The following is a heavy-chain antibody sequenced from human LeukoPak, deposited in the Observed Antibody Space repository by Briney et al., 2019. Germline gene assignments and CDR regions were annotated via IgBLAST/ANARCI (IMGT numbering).Heavy chain of an antibody. CDR1: GFTFRSYA. V-gene: IGHV3-23*01. CDR3: AKAPTPVVAATLFHH. J-gene: IGHJ1*01. D-gene: IGHD2-15*01. Sequence: GGSLRLSCAASGFTFRSYAMSWVRRAPGKGLEWVSVISGSGGNTYNADPVKGRFTISRDNSKNTLYMQMNSLRAEDTAVYYCAKAPTPVVAATLFHHWGQGTLVTVSS. CDR2: ISGSGGNT.